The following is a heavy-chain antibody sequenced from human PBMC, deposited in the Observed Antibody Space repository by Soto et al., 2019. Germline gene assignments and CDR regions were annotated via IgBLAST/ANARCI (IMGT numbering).Heavy chain of an antibody. CDR3: AREGIAVAGTFDY. CDR1: GGTFSSYA. Sequence: SVKVSCKASGGTFSSYAISWVRQAPGQGLEWMGGIIPIFGTANYAQKFQGRVTITADESTSTAYMELSSLRSEDTAVYYCAREGIAVAGTFDYWGQGTLVTVSS. V-gene: IGHV1-69*13. D-gene: IGHD6-19*01. CDR2: IIPIFGTA. J-gene: IGHJ4*02.